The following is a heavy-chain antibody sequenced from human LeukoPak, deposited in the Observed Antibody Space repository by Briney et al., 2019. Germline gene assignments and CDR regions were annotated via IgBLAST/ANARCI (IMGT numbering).Heavy chain of an antibody. Sequence: SETLSLTCTVSGGSISSYYWSWIRQPPGKGLEWIGYIYYSGSTNYNPSLKSRVTISVDTSKNQSSLKLSSVTAADTAVYYCARAYTYYYDSSGYYFGYNWFDPWGQGTLVTVSS. D-gene: IGHD3-22*01. CDR1: GGSISSYY. CDR2: IYYSGST. CDR3: ARAYTYYYDSSGYYFGYNWFDP. J-gene: IGHJ5*02. V-gene: IGHV4-59*01.